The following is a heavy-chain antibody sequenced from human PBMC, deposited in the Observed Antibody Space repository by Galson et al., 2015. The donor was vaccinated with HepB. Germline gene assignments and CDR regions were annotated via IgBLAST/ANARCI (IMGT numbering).Heavy chain of an antibody. Sequence: SLRLSCAASGFTFSSYAIHWVRQAPGKGLEWVALISYDESNKYYSDSVKGRFTISRDKSKNTVYLQMNSLRTDDTAVYYCARDDYDYGDIFDYWVQGSLVIVSS. CDR1: GFTFSSYA. D-gene: IGHD4-17*01. V-gene: IGHV3-30*04. CDR2: ISYDESNK. CDR3: ARDDYDYGDIFDY. J-gene: IGHJ4*02.